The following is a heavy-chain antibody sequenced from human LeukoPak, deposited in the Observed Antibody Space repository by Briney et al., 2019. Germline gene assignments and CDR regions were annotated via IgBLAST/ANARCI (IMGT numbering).Heavy chain of an antibody. D-gene: IGHD5-12*01. V-gene: IGHV4-39*07. CDR3: ARGARLATILGWFDP. CDR1: GGSFSSYY. Sequence: SETLSLTCAVYGGSFSSYYWGWIRQPPGKGLEWIGSIYYSGSTYYNPSLKSRVTISVDTSKNQFSLKLSSVTAADTAVYYCARGARLATILGWFDPWGQGTLVTVSS. J-gene: IGHJ5*02. CDR2: IYYSGST.